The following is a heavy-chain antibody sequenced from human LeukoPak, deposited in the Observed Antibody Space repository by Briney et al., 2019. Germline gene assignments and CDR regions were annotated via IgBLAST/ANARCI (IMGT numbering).Heavy chain of an antibody. D-gene: IGHD3-22*01. Sequence: GEPLKISCKGSGSSFTSYWIGWLRQMPGRGLEWMGIIYPGDSDTRYSPSFQGQVTISADKSISTAYLQWSSLKASDTAMYYCARQHYDLRGFDPWGQGTLVTVSS. CDR2: IYPGDSDT. V-gene: IGHV5-51*01. CDR3: ARQHYDLRGFDP. CDR1: GSSFTSYW. J-gene: IGHJ5*02.